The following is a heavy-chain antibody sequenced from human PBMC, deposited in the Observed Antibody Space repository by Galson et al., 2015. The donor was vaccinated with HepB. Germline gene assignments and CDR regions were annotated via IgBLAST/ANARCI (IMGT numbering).Heavy chain of an antibody. Sequence: SETLSLTCAVYGGSFSGYYWSWIRQPPGKGLEWIGEINHSGSTNYNPSLKSRVTISVDTSKNQFSLKLSSVTAADTAVYYCARGRGTMPFPLYYYYGMDVWGQGTTVTVSS. V-gene: IGHV4-34*01. CDR2: INHSGST. CDR1: GGSFSGYY. D-gene: IGHD3-16*01. J-gene: IGHJ6*02. CDR3: ARGRGTMPFPLYYYYGMDV.